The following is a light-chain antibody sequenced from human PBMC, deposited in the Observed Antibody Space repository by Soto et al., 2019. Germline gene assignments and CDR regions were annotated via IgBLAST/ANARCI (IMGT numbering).Light chain of an antibody. Sequence: EVWITRSPETQYISQGERATLSCRASQSINTYLAWYQQKPGQAPRLLIYGASTRATGIPARFSGSGSGTAFTLTISSLQSEDFALYYCQQYNSWTWTFGQGTKVDIK. V-gene: IGKV3-15*01. CDR1: QSINTY. CDR3: QQYNSWTWT. CDR2: GAS. J-gene: IGKJ1*01.